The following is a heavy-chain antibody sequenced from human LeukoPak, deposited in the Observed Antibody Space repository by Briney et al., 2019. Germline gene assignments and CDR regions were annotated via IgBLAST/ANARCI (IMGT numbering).Heavy chain of an antibody. V-gene: IGHV3-11*01. CDR3: AKDGGAPAPYNWNYFSRGLN. Sequence: PGGSLRLSCAASGFTFSDYNMRWIRQAPGKGLEWVSSISRSGSTKYYADSVKGRFTISRDNAKNSLFLQMNSLRAEDTAVYYCAKDGGAPAPYNWNYFSRGLNWGQGTLVTVSS. D-gene: IGHD1-7*01. J-gene: IGHJ4*02. CDR2: ISRSGSTK. CDR1: GFTFSDYN.